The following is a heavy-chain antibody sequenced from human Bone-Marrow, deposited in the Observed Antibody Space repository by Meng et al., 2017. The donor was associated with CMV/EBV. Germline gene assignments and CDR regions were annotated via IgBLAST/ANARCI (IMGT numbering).Heavy chain of an antibody. V-gene: IGHV1-18*01. CDR2: ISGYNGDT. CDR3: ARAPRFWSGYFYYFDY. J-gene: IGHJ4*02. CDR1: GYAFSNYG. D-gene: IGHD3-3*01. Sequence: GYAFSNYGITWVRQAPGQGPEWMGWISGYNGDTKYAQKVQGRVSMTTDTSTTTVYMELRSLRSDDTAVYYCARAPRFWSGYFYYFDYWGQGTLVTVSS.